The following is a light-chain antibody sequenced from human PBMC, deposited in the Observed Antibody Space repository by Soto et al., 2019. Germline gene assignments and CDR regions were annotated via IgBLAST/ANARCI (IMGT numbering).Light chain of an antibody. CDR2: GNS. CDR3: QSYDSSLSGSV. V-gene: IGLV1-40*01. CDR1: SSNIGAGYY. J-gene: IGLJ1*01. Sequence: QSVLTQPPSVSGAPGQRVTISCTGNSSNIGAGYYVHWYQQLPGTAPKLLIFGNSNRPSGVPDRFSGSKSGTSASLAITGLQAEDEADYFCQSYDSSLSGSVFGPGTKVTLL.